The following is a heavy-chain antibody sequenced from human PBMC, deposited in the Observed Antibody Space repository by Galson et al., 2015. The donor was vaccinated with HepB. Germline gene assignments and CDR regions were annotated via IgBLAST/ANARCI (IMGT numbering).Heavy chain of an antibody. CDR3: ARVGVVVPAAIGDFDY. CDR1: GYTFTSYA. J-gene: IGHJ4*02. V-gene: IGHV7-4-1*02. Sequence: SVKVSCKASGYTFTSYAMNWVRQAPGQGLEWMGWINTNTGNPTYAQGFTGRFVFSLDTSVSTAYLQISSLKAEDTAVYYCARVGVVVPAAIGDFDYWGQGTLVTVSS. CDR2: INTNTGNP. D-gene: IGHD2-2*01.